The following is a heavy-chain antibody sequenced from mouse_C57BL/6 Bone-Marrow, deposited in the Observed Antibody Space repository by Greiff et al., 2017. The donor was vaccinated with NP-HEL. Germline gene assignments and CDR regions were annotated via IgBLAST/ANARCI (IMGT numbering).Heavy chain of an antibody. J-gene: IGHJ2*01. Sequence: VQLKESGAELVRPGASVKLSCTASGFNIKDDYMHWVKQRPEQGLEWIGWIDPENGDTESASKFQGKATITADTSSNTAYLQLSSLTSEDTAVYYCTTGIFDYWGQGTTLTVSS. V-gene: IGHV14-4*01. CDR3: TTGIFDY. CDR2: IDPENGDT. CDR1: GFNIKDDY.